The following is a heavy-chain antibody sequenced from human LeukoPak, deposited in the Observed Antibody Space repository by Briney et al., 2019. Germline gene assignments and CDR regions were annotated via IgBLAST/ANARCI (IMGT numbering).Heavy chain of an antibody. CDR3: AKLPSPINYYDSNGQDGFDI. D-gene: IGHD3-22*01. V-gene: IGHV3-30-3*02. Sequence: PGRSLRLSCAASGFTFSSYAMHWVRQAPGKGVEWVAVISYDGSNKYYADSVKGRFTISRDNSKNTLYLQMNSLRAEDTAVYYCAKLPSPINYYDSNGQDGFDIWGQGTMVTVSS. J-gene: IGHJ3*02. CDR2: ISYDGSNK. CDR1: GFTFSSYA.